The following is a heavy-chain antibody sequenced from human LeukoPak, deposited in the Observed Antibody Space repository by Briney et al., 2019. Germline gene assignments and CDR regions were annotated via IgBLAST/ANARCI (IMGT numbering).Heavy chain of an antibody. CDR2: IYYSGSS. CDR1: GGSISGYH. V-gene: IGHV4-59*01. D-gene: IGHD6-13*01. Sequence: SETLSLTCNVSGGSISGYHWSWIRQPPGKGLEWLGYIYYSGSSNYNPSLKSRVTMSADTSKNQFSLKLSSATAADTAVYYCARDSSSWNFDYWGQGTLVTVSS. J-gene: IGHJ4*02. CDR3: ARDSSSWNFDY.